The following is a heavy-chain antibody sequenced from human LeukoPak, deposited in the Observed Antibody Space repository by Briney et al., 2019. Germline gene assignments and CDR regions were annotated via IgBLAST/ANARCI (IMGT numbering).Heavy chain of an antibody. CDR3: ARGDSGSYSSHFDY. CDR1: GYTFTSYD. V-gene: IGHV1-8*01. CDR2: MNPNSGNT. J-gene: IGHJ4*02. D-gene: IGHD1-26*01. Sequence: ASVKVSCTASGYTFTSYDINWVRQATGQGLEWMGWMNPNSGNTGYAQKFRGRVTMTRNTSISTAYMELSSLRSEDTAAYYCARGDSGSYSSHFDYWGQGTLVTVSS.